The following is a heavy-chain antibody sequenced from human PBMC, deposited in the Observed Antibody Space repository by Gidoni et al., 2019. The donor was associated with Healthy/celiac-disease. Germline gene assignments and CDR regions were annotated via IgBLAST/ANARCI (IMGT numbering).Heavy chain of an antibody. Sequence: EVQLVESGGGLVKPGGSLRLSCAASGFTFSSYSMNWVRQAPGKGLEWVSSISSSSSYIYYADSVKGRFTISRDNAKNSLYLQMNSLRAEDTAVYYCARADSSGYHAFDIWGQGTMVTVSS. CDR1: GFTFSSYS. D-gene: IGHD3-22*01. V-gene: IGHV3-21*01. CDR3: ARADSSGYHAFDI. J-gene: IGHJ3*02. CDR2: ISSSSSYI.